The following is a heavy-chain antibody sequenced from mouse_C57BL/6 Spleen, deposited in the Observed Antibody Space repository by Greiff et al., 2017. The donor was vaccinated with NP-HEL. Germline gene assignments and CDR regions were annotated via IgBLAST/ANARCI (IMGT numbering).Heavy chain of an antibody. V-gene: IGHV1-54*01. D-gene: IGHD2-3*01. CDR3: AREGDGYYYFDS. Sequence: VQLQQSGAELVRPGTSVKVSCKASGYAFTNYLIEWVKQRPGQGLEWIGVINTGSGGTNYNEKFKGKATLTADKSSSTAYLQLSSRPSEDSAVYFCAREGDGYYYFDSWGQGTTLTVSS. CDR2: INTGSGGT. J-gene: IGHJ2*01. CDR1: GYAFTNYL.